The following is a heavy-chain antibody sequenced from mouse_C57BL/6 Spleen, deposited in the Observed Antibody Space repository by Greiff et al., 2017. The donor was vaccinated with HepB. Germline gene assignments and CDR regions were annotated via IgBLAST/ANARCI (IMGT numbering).Heavy chain of an antibody. Sequence: VKLMESGAELVKPGASVKISCKASGYAFSSYWMNWVKQRPGKGLEWIGQIYPGDGDTNYNGKFKGKATLTADKSSSTAYMQLSSLTSEDSAVYFCARRTVWYFDVWGTGTTVTVSS. CDR3: ARRTVWYFDV. CDR2: IYPGDGDT. J-gene: IGHJ1*03. V-gene: IGHV1-80*01. CDR1: GYAFSSYW. D-gene: IGHD4-1*01.